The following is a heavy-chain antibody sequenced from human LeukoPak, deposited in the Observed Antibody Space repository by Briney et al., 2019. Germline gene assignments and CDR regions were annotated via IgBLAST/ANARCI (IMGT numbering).Heavy chain of an antibody. CDR1: GFTFSSYG. CDR3: ANEDSVVR. D-gene: IGHD2-15*01. V-gene: IGHV3-30*18. Sequence: GGSLRLSCAASGFTFSSYGMHWVRQAPGKGLEWVAFISYDESNKYYADSVKGRFTISRDNSKNTLYLQMNSLRAEDTAVYYCANEDSVVRWGQGTLVTVSS. J-gene: IGHJ4*02. CDR2: ISYDESNK.